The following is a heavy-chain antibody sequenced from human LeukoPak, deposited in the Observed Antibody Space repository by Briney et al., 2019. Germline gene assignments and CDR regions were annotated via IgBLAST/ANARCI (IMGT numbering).Heavy chain of an antibody. D-gene: IGHD5-24*01. CDR1: GYTFTGYY. V-gene: IGHV1-2*02. CDR2: INPNSGGT. J-gene: IGHJ4*02. CDR3: ARDMAGYTYGAPLFDY. Sequence: ASVKVSCKASGYTFTGYYMHWVRQAPGQGLEWMGWINPNSGGTNYAQKFQGRVTMTRDRSISTAYMELSRLRSDDTAVYYCARDMAGYTYGAPLFDYWGQGTLVTVSS.